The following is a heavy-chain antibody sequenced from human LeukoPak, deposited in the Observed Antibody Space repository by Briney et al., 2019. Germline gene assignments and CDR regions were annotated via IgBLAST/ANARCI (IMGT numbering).Heavy chain of an antibody. CDR2: INPNSGGT. CDR1: GYTFTDYY. Sequence: ASVKVSCKASGYTFTDYYMHWVRQAPGQGLEWMGWINPNSGGTNYAQKFQGRVTMTRDTSISTAYMELSRLRSDDTAVYYCARDQRITGTTLFDYWGQGTLVTVSP. CDR3: ARDQRITGTTLFDY. V-gene: IGHV1-2*02. D-gene: IGHD1-7*01. J-gene: IGHJ4*02.